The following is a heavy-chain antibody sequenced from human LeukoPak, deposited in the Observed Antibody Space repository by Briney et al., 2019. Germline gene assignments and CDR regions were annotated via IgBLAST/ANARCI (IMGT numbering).Heavy chain of an antibody. V-gene: IGHV1-8*03. CDR2: MKPNSGNT. J-gene: IGHJ4*02. CDR1: GYTFTSYD. CDR3: ARDSIAAAGGSDY. D-gene: IGHD6-25*01. Sequence: SVKVSCKASGYTFTSYDINGVRQATGQGLEWMGWMKPNSGNTGYAQKFQGRVTITRNTSISTAYMELSSLRSEDTAVYYCARDSIAAAGGSDYWGQGTLVTVSS.